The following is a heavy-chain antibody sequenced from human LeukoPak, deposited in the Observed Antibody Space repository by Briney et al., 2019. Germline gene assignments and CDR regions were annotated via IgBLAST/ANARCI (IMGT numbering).Heavy chain of an antibody. J-gene: IGHJ4*02. CDR1: GYTFTSYG. CDR2: ISAYNGNT. D-gene: IGHD5-12*01. CDR3: ARSYRGYSGYDEADY. V-gene: IGHV1-18*01. Sequence: ASVKVSRKASGYTFTSYGISWVRQAPGQGLEWMGWISAYNGNTNYAQKLQGRVTMTTDTSTSTAYMELRSLRSDDTAVYYCARSYRGYSGYDEADYWGQGTLVTVSS.